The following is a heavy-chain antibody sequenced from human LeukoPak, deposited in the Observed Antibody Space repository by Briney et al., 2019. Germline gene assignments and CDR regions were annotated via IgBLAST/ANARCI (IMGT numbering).Heavy chain of an antibody. J-gene: IGHJ4*02. CDR1: GGSFSNYY. CDR3: SRGGVGPTPKRSDFDH. Sequence: SETLTLTCAVYGGSFSNYYWSWIRQPPGKGLEWIGEINQSGSTNYNPSLKSRVTISVDTSKNQFSLKLTSVTAADTAMYYCSRGGVGPTPKRSDFDHWEQGLLVTVSS. D-gene: IGHD1-26*01. V-gene: IGHV4-34*01. CDR2: INQSGST.